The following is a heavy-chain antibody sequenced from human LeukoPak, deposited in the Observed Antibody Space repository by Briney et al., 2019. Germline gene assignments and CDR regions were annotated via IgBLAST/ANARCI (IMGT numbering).Heavy chain of an antibody. D-gene: IGHD6-13*01. J-gene: IGHJ4*02. V-gene: IGHV4-61*02. CDR2: IYTSGST. CDR3: ARHGSSWYEKDYFDY. CDR1: GGSISSGGYS. Sequence: SETLSLTCAVSGGSISSGGYSWSWIRQPAGKGLEWIGRIYTSGSTNYNPSLKSRVTISVDTSKNQFSLKLSSVTAADTALYYCARHGSSWYEKDYFDYWGQGTLVTVSS.